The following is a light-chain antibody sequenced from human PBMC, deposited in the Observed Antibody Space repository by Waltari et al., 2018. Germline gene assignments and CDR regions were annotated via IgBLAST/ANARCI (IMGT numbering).Light chain of an antibody. J-gene: IGKJ1*01. V-gene: IGKV1-8*01. CDR2: AAS. Sequence: AIRITQSPSSLSASTGDRVTIPCRASQGISSYLAWYQQKPGKAPKLLISAASTLQSGVPSRFSGSGSGTDFTLTISCLQSEDFATYYCQQYYSYPRTFGQGTKVEIK. CDR3: QQYYSYPRT. CDR1: QGISSY.